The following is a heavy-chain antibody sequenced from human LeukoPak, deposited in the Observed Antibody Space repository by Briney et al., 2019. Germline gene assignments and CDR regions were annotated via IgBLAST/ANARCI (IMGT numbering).Heavy chain of an antibody. V-gene: IGHV3-30-3*01. CDR1: GFTFSSYA. D-gene: IGHD6-13*01. J-gene: IGHJ5*02. Sequence: GRSLRLSCAASGFTFSSYAMHWVRQAPGKGLEWVAVISYDGSNKYYADSVKGRFTISRDNSKNTLYLQMNSLRAEDTAVYYCARDPGSSWSLYNWFDPWGQGTLVTVSS. CDR2: ISYDGSNK. CDR3: ARDPGSSWSLYNWFDP.